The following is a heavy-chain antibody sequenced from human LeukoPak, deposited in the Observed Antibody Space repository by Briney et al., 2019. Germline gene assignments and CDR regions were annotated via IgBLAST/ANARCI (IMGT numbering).Heavy chain of an antibody. J-gene: IGHJ4*02. CDR3: ARLRGDRTASLDY. D-gene: IGHD4-17*01. Sequence: PSETLSLTCTVSGDSISGFHWSWIRQAPGKGLECIGYSYYTGKTNYNPSLQSRVTISVDTSKNQFSLTLSSVTAADSAVYYCARLRGDRTASLDYWGKGTLVTVSS. CDR2: SYYTGKT. CDR1: GDSISGFH. V-gene: IGHV4-59*08.